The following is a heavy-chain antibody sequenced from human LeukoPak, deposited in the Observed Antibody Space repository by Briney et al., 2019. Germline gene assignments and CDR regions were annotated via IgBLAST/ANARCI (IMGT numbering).Heavy chain of an antibody. J-gene: IGHJ4*02. CDR3: ARVPSPWFGENYYFDY. CDR2: ISYDGSNK. V-gene: IGHV3-30-3*01. D-gene: IGHD3-10*01. Sequence: PGGSLRLSCAASGFTFSSYAMHWVRQAPDKGLEWVAVISYDGSNKYYADSVKGRFTISRDNSKNTLYLQMNSLRAEDTAVYYCARVPSPWFGENYYFDYWGQGTLVTVSS. CDR1: GFTFSSYA.